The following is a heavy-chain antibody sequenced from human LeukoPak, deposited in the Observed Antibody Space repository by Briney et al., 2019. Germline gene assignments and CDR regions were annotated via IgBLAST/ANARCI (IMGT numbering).Heavy chain of an antibody. CDR2: ISGSGGST. CDR3: AKSQSHYRLYYYGMDV. Sequence: SGGSLRLSCAASGFTFSSYAMSWVRQAPGKGLEWVSAISGSGGSTYYADSVKGRFTISRDNSKNTLYLQMNSLRAEDTAVYYCAKSQSHYRLYYYGMDVWGQGTTVTVSS. CDR1: GFTFSSYA. J-gene: IGHJ6*02. D-gene: IGHD3-16*02. V-gene: IGHV3-23*01.